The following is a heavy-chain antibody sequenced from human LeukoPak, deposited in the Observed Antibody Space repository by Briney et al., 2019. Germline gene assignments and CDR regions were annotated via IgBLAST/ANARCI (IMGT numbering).Heavy chain of an antibody. CDR3: ARFHISTGSFDF. Sequence: PSETLSLTCTVSGGSISSYYWSWIRQSAGKGLEYIGRFYTSGSTNYNPSLKSRVTMSVDTSKNEFSLKLSYVTAADTAVYYCARFHISTGSFDFWGQGTLVTVSS. V-gene: IGHV4-4*07. CDR2: FYTSGST. D-gene: IGHD3-9*01. J-gene: IGHJ4*02. CDR1: GGSISSYY.